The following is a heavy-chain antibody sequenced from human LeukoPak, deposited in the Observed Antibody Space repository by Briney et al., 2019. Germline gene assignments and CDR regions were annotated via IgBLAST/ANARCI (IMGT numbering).Heavy chain of an antibody. J-gene: IGHJ4*02. D-gene: IGHD6-19*01. V-gene: IGHV4-39*07. CDR3: ARVTSDSSGWYSRPTKFDY. CDR2: INHSGST. Sequence: SETLSLTCTVSGGSISSSSYYWGWIRQPPGKGLEWIGEINHSGSTNYNPSLKSRVTISVDTSKNQFSLKLSSVTAADTAVYYCARVTSDSSGWYSRPTKFDYWGQGTLVTVSS. CDR1: GGSISSSSYY.